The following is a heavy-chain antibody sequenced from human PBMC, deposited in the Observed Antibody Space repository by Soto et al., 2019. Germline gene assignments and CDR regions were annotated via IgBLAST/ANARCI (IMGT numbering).Heavy chain of an antibody. J-gene: IGHJ4*02. CDR3: ARAYSGYDCGSCDY. Sequence: QITLKESGPTLVKPTQTLTLTCTFYEFSLSINGLGLGWIRQPPGKSLEWLALIYRDDDKRYSTSLMSTLTITNDTTKHQVVLTMTNMDPMDTATYYCARAYSGYDCGSCDYWGQGTLVTVSS. CDR2: IYRDDDK. V-gene: IGHV2-5*02. CDR1: EFSLSINGLG. D-gene: IGHD5-12*01.